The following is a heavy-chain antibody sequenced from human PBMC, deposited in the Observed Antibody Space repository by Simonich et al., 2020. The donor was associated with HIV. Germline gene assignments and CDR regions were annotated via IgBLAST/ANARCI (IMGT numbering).Heavy chain of an antibody. Sequence: EVQLVESGGGLVQPGRSLRLSCAASGFTFDDCAMHWVRQAPGKGLERVSGISWNSGSIGYADSVKGRFTISRDNAKNSLYLQMNSLRAEDTALYYCAKDKGAYYGSGSPVYWGQGTLVTVSS. D-gene: IGHD3-10*01. J-gene: IGHJ4*02. CDR3: AKDKGAYYGSGSPVY. CDR1: GFTFDDCA. V-gene: IGHV3-9*01. CDR2: ISWNSGSI.